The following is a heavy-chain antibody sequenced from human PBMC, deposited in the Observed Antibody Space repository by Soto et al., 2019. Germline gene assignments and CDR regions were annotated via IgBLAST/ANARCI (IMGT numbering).Heavy chain of an antibody. Sequence: QVQLQESGPGLVKPSETLSLTCTVSGGSISSYYWSWIRQPPGKGLEWIGYIYYSGSTSYNPSLKSRVTISVDTSKNQFSLKLSSVTVADTALYYCARGTFIEIFDQWGQGTLVTVSS. D-gene: IGHD2-15*01. J-gene: IGHJ4*02. CDR3: ARGTFIEIFDQ. V-gene: IGHV4-59*08. CDR2: IYYSGST. CDR1: GGSISSYY.